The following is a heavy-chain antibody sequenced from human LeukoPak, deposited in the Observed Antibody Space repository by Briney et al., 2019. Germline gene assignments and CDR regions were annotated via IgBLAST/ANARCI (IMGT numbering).Heavy chain of an antibody. CDR1: GGTFISYA. J-gene: IGHJ4*02. D-gene: IGHD3-22*01. CDR2: IIPIFGTA. V-gene: IGHV1-69*05. Sequence: SVKVSCKASGGTFISYAISWVGQAPGKGLEWMGRIIPIFGTANYAQKFQGRVTITTDESTSTAYMELSSLRSEDSAVYSCARDRGNYYDSSGYYYFDYWGQGTLVTVSS. CDR3: ARDRGNYYDSSGYYYFDY.